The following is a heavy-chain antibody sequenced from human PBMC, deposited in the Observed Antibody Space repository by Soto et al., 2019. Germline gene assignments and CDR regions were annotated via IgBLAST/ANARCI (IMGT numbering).Heavy chain of an antibody. J-gene: IGHJ6*02. Sequence: SWVRQAPGQGLEWMGGIIPIFGTANYAQKFQGRVTITADESTSTAYMELSSLRSEDTAVYYCAREALAYCGGDCYYYYYGMDVWGQGTTVTVS. V-gene: IGHV1-69*01. CDR2: IIPIFGTA. D-gene: IGHD2-21*02. CDR3: AREALAYCGGDCYYYYYGMDV.